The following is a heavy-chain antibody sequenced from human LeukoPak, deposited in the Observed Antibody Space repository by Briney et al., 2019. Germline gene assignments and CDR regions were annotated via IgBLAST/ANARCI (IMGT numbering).Heavy chain of an antibody. Sequence: GGSLRLSCAASGFTFSSYAMSWVRQAPGEGLEWVSAISGSGGSTYYADSVEGRFTISRDNSKNTLYLQMNSLRAEDTAVYYCSKIAAAGTAPDYWGQGTLVTVSS. CDR2: ISGSGGST. J-gene: IGHJ4*02. V-gene: IGHV3-23*01. CDR3: SKIAAAGTAPDY. CDR1: GFTFSSYA. D-gene: IGHD6-13*01.